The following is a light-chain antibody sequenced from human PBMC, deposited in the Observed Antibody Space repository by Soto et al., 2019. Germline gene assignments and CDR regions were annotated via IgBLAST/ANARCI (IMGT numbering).Light chain of an antibody. CDR1: QGIRND. CDR2: ATS. V-gene: IGKV1-6*01. Sequence: AIQMTQSPSSLSASVGDRVTITCRASQGIRNDLGWYQQKPGKAPKLLIYATSSLQSGVPSRFSGRGSGTDFPPTIRSLPPEDFVTYFCLPEYNFPPTFGQGTKVEIK. J-gene: IGKJ1*01. CDR3: LPEYNFPPT.